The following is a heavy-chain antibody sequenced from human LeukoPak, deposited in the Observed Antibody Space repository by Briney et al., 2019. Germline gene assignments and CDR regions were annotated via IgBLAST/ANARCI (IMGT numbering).Heavy chain of an antibody. V-gene: IGHV3-30*02. CDR1: GFTFSSYG. D-gene: IGHD6-19*01. Sequence: GGSLRLSCAASGFTFSSYGMHWVRQAPGKGLEWVAFIRYDGSNKYYADSVKGRFTISRDNSKNTLYLQMNSLRAEDTAVYYCASWLVLSSLDFDYWGQGTLVTVSS. CDR3: ASWLVLSSLDFDY. CDR2: IRYDGSNK. J-gene: IGHJ4*02.